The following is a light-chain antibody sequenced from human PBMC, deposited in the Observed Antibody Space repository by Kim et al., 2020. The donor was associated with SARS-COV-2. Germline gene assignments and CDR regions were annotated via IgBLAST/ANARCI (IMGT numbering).Light chain of an antibody. CDR1: QSVSSN. V-gene: IGKV3-15*01. CDR2: GAS. Sequence: EIVMTQSPATLSLSPGERATLSCRASQSVSSNLAWYQQKPGQAPRLLIYGASTGAPGIPARFSGSGSGTEFTLTISSLQSEDFAVYYCQQYNNWPSTFGQGTKVDIK. CDR3: QQYNNWPST. J-gene: IGKJ1*01.